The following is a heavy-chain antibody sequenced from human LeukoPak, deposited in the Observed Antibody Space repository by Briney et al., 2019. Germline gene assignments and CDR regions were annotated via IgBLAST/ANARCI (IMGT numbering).Heavy chain of an antibody. V-gene: IGHV4-4*08. J-gene: IGHJ6*03. CDR2: IYTSGST. CDR1: GGSITSSFY. D-gene: IGHD3-9*01. CDR3: ARDGHILTGYFHYYYMDV. Sequence: SETLSLTCAVSGGSITSSFYWSWIRQSPGKGLEWIGYIYTSGSTNYNPSLKSRVTMSVDTSKNQFSLKLSSVTAADTAVYYCARDGHILTGYFHYYYMDVWGKGTTVTISS.